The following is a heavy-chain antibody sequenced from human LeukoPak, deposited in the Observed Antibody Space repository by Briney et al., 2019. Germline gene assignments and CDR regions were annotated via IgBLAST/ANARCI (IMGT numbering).Heavy chain of an antibody. Sequence: GGSLRLSCAASGFTFSSYGMHWVRQAPGKGLEWVAVISYDGSNKYYADSVKGRFTISRDNSKNTLYLQMNSLRAEDTAVYYCAKDRSTLLWFGELLDYWGQGTLVTVSS. J-gene: IGHJ4*02. CDR1: GFTFSSYG. CDR2: ISYDGSNK. V-gene: IGHV3-30*18. D-gene: IGHD3-10*01. CDR3: AKDRSTLLWFGELLDY.